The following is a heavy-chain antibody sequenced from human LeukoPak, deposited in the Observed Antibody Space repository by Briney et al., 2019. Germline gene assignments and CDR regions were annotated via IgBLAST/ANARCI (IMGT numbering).Heavy chain of an antibody. CDR1: GGTFSSYA. D-gene: IGHD1-26*01. V-gene: IGHV1-69*13. CDR2: IIPIFGTA. CDR3: ARDGAPEGWELLGSHDAFDI. J-gene: IGHJ3*02. Sequence: GASVKVSCKASGGTFSSYAISWVRQAPGQGLEWMGGIIPIFGTANYAQKFQGRVTITADESTSTAYMELSSLRSEDTAVYYCARDGAPEGWELLGSHDAFDIWGQGTMVTVSS.